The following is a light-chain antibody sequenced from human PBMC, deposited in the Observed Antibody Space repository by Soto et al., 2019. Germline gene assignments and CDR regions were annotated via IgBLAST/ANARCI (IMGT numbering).Light chain of an antibody. CDR1: QDISNY. CDR3: QQYDNLPPYT. V-gene: IGKV1-33*01. Sequence: DIQMTQSPSSLSASVGDRVIITCQASQDISNYLNWYQQKPGKAPKLLIYDASNLETGVPSRFSGSGSGTDFTFTISSLQPEDIATYYFQQYDNLPPYTFGQGTKLEIK. CDR2: DAS. J-gene: IGKJ2*01.